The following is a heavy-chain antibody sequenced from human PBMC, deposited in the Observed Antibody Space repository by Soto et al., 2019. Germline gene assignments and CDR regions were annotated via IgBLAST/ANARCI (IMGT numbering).Heavy chain of an antibody. V-gene: IGHV4-59*01. CDR2: IYYSGST. J-gene: IGHJ4*02. Sequence: SETLSLTCTVSGGSISSYYWSWIRQPPGKGLEWIGYIYYSGSTNYNPSLKSRVTISVDTSKNQFSLKLSSVTAADTAVYYCARAPGDFWSGYWLGFDYWGQGTLVTVSS. CDR3: ARAPGDFWSGYWLGFDY. CDR1: GGSISSYY. D-gene: IGHD3-3*01.